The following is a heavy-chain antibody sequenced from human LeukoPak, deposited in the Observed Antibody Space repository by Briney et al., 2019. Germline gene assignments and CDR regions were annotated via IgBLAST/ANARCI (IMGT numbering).Heavy chain of an antibody. CDR1: GFILSTYS. Sequence: GGSLRLSCAASGFILSTYSMNWVRQAPGKGLEWVSYISSSSSTIYYADSVKGRFTISRDNAKNSLYLQMNSLRAEDTAVYYCARAADYYDSSGYPRWSFDYWGQGTLVTVSS. CDR3: ARAADYYDSSGYPRWSFDY. V-gene: IGHV3-48*01. D-gene: IGHD3-22*01. CDR2: ISSSSSTI. J-gene: IGHJ4*02.